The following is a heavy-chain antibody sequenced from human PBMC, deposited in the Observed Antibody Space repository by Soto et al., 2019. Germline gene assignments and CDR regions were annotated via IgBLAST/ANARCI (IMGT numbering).Heavy chain of an antibody. V-gene: IGHV1-69*13. D-gene: IGHD2-2*01. Sequence: SVKVSCKASGGTFSSYAISWVRQAPGQGLEWMGGIIPIFGTANYAQKFQGRVTITADESTSTAYMELSSLRSEDTAVYYCASFIGGSTPAPLRWYHKEKGYGMDVWGQGTTVTVSS. CDR2: IIPIFGTA. CDR3: ASFIGGSTPAPLRWYHKEKGYGMDV. CDR1: GGTFSSYA. J-gene: IGHJ6*02.